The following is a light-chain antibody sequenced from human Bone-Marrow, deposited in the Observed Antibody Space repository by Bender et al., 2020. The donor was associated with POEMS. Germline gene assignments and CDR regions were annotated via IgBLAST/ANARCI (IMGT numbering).Light chain of an antibody. CDR3: AAWDDSLSGSWV. CDR2: GND. V-gene: IGLV1-47*01. Sequence: QSVLTQPPSASGTPGQRVTISCSGNNSNIGSNYVCWYQQPPGTAPKLLIYGNDKRPSGVPDRFSGSKSGTSASLAISGLRSEDEADYYCAAWDDSLSGSWVFGGGTKLTVL. J-gene: IGLJ3*02. CDR1: NSNIGSNY.